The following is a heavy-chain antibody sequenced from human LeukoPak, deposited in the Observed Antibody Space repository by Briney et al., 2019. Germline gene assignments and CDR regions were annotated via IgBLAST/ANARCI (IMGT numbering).Heavy chain of an antibody. D-gene: IGHD1-26*01. V-gene: IGHV3-7*01. CDR2: IKPDGGDK. Sequence: PGGSLRLSCAASGLTFNNYWMSWVRQAPGKGPEWVANIKPDGGDKYYVGSVKGRFTVSRDNDKDSMCLQMNSLRAEDTAVYYCARERGWELPSSFDSWGQGTLVTVSS. CDR3: ARERGWELPSSFDS. CDR1: GLTFNNYW. J-gene: IGHJ4*02.